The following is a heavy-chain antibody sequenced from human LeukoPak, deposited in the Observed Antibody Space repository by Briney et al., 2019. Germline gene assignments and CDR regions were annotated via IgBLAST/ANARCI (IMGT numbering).Heavy chain of an antibody. J-gene: IGHJ5*02. V-gene: IGHV3-48*03. CDR2: ISSSGSTI. D-gene: IGHD4-17*01. CDR3: AKDITHDYGDYGYRGGNWFDP. Sequence: GGSLRLSCAASGFTFSSYEMNWVRQAPGKGLEWVSYISSSGSTIYYADSVKGRFTISRDNAKNSLYLQMNSLRAEDTAVYYCAKDITHDYGDYGYRGGNWFDPWGQGTLVTVSS. CDR1: GFTFSSYE.